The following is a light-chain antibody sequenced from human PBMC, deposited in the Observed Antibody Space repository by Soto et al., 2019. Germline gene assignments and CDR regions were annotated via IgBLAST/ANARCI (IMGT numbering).Light chain of an antibody. J-gene: IGKJ2*02. Sequence: EIVMTQSPATLSVSPGERVTLSCRASQSVSRFLAWYQQRPGQAPRLLIYDTSTRATGVPARFSGSGSGTEFSFTISSLQSDDFAVYYCQQYYNWPPCTFGQGTKLEVK. CDR3: QQYYNWPPCT. V-gene: IGKV3-15*01. CDR1: QSVSRF. CDR2: DTS.